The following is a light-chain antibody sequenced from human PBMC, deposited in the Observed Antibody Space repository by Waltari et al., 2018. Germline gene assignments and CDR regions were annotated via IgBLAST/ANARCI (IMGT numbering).Light chain of an antibody. Sequence: EIVLTQSPGTLSLSPGERATLSCRASQSVSSSYLAWYQQKPGQAPRLLIYDASSRATGIPDRFSGSGSGTDFTLTISRLEPEEFAVYYCQQYVDSPPMTFGQGTKVEIK. V-gene: IGKV3-20*01. CDR3: QQYVDSPPMT. CDR1: QSVSSSY. J-gene: IGKJ1*01. CDR2: DAS.